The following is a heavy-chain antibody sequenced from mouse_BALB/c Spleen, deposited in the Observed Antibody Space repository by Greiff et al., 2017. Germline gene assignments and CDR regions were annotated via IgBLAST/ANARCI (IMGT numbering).Heavy chain of an antibody. V-gene: IGHV1-69*02. J-gene: IGHJ4*01. CDR1: GYTFTSYW. Sequence: VQLQQPGAELVKPGASVKLSCKASGYTFTSYWMHWVKQRPGQGLEWIGEIDPSDSYTNYNQKFKGKATLTVDKSSSTAYMQLSSLTSEDSAVYYCARGGAMDYWGQGTSVTVSS. CDR2: IDPSDSYT. CDR3: ARGGAMDY.